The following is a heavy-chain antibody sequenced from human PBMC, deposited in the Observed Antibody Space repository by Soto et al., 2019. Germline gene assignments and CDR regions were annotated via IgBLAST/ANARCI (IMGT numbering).Heavy chain of an antibody. CDR2: TYYRSKWYN. CDR3: AREAIDCSSTSCPGFDY. V-gene: IGHV6-1*01. D-gene: IGHD2-2*01. CDR1: GDSVSSNSAA. Sequence: SQTLSLTCAISGDSVSSNSAAWNWIRQSPSRGLEWLGRTYYRSKWYNDYAVSVKSRITINPDTSKNQFSLQLNSVTPEDTAVYYCAREAIDCSSTSCPGFDYWGQGTLVTVSS. J-gene: IGHJ4*02.